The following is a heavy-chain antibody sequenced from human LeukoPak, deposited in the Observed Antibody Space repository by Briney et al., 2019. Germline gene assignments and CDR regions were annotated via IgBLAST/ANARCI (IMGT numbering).Heavy chain of an antibody. CDR1: GYTFTGYA. J-gene: IGHJ4*02. CDR2: INTNTGNP. D-gene: IGHD3-22*01. CDR3: AREALRYYDSSGYPPRH. V-gene: IGHV7-4-1*02. Sequence: ASVKVSCKASGYTFTGYAMNWVRQAPGQGLEWMGWINTNTGNPTYAQGFTGRFVFSLDTSVSTAYLQISSLKAEDTAVYYCAREALRYYDSSGYPPRHWGQGTLVTVSS.